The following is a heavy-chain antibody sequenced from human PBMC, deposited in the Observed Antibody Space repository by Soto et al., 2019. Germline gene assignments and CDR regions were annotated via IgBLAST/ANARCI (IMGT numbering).Heavy chain of an antibody. CDR2: IYYSGNT. CDR3: ARVSSSGYYYWFDP. J-gene: IGHJ5*02. D-gene: IGHD3-22*01. Sequence: PSETLSLTCSVSGGSISSGYYYWSWIRQPPGKGLEWIGNIYYSGNTYYNPSLKSRLIISIDMSKNQLSLKLSSVTAAGTAVYYCARVSSSGYYYWFDPWGQGTLVTVSS. CDR1: GGSISSGYYY. V-gene: IGHV4-30-4*01.